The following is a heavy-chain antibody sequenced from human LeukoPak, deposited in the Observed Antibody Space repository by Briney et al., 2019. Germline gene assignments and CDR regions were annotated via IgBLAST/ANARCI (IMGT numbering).Heavy chain of an antibody. Sequence: GASVKVSCKASGYTFTSYGISWVRQAPGQGLEWMGWSSGYNGNTNYAQKLQGRVTMTTDTSTNTAYMELRSLRSDDTAVYYCARASVPHPYDAFDIWGQGTMVTVSS. CDR2: SSGYNGNT. D-gene: IGHD2-2*01. CDR1: GYTFTSYG. V-gene: IGHV1-18*01. J-gene: IGHJ3*02. CDR3: ARASVPHPYDAFDI.